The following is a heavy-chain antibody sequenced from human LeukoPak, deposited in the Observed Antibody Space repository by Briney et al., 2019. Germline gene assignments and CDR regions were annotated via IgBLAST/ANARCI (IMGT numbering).Heavy chain of an antibody. CDR1: GFTFSIYG. V-gene: IGHV3-33*01. J-gene: IGHJ4*02. Sequence: PGRSLRLSCAASGFTFSIYGIHWVRQAPGKGLEWVAVTRNDGSNKYYADSVKGRFTMSRGNSKNTVYLRMNSLRAEDTAVYYCARQTWDYWGQGTLVTVSS. CDR3: ARQTWDY. CDR2: TRNDGSNK.